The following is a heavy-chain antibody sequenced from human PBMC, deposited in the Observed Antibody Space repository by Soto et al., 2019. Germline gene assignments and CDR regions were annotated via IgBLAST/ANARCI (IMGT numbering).Heavy chain of an antibody. CDR2: IIPIFGTA. J-gene: IGHJ2*01. CDR1: GGTFSSYA. Sequence: ASVKVSCKASGGTFSSYAISWGRQAPGQGLEWMGGIIPIFGTANYAQKFQGRVTITADESTSTAYMELSSLRSEDTAVYYCARDSGCCSITSCYAIQRYWYFDLWGRGTLVTVS. D-gene: IGHD2-2*03. V-gene: IGHV1-69*13. CDR3: ARDSGCCSITSCYAIQRYWYFDL.